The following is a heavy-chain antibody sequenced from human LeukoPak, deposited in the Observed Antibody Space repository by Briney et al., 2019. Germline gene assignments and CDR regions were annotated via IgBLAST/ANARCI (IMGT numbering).Heavy chain of an antibody. V-gene: IGHV1-69*05. CDR2: IIPIFVTA. D-gene: IGHD1-7*01. CDR1: GVTVSSYA. J-gene: IGHJ4*02. Sequence: SVKVSCKASGVTVSSYAISWVRQAPGQGLEWMGGIIPIFVTANYAQKFQGRVTSTTDESTSTAYMELSSLRSEDTAVYYCATRRGITGPTSDYWGQGTLVTVSS. CDR3: ATRRGITGPTSDY.